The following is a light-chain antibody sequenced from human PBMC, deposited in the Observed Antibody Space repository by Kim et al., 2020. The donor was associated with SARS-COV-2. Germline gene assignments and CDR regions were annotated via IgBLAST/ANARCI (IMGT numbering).Light chain of an antibody. J-gene: IGLJ1*01. CDR3: QSYDSSLSGYV. V-gene: IGLV1-40*01. CDR2: SNG. Sequence: QTVTVSCIGSSSNIGAGYDVHWDQHLPTTAPKLLIYSNGNRPSGVPDRFSGSKSGTSASLAITGLQVEDEADYYCQSYDSSLSGYVFGSGTKVTVL. CDR1: SSNIGAGYD.